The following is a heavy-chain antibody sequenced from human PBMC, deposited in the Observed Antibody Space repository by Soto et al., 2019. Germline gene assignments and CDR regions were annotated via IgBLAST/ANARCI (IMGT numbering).Heavy chain of an antibody. J-gene: IGHJ4*02. CDR3: AHSVVAGLGYYFDY. Sequence: QITLKESGPTLVKPTQTLTLTCTLSGFSLSSTRVAVGWIRQPQGKALEWLALIYWDDDKRYRPFLKSRLTITKDSSKNQVVLTMTNMDPVDTAPYYCAHSVVAGLGYYFDYWCQGTLVTVSP. CDR2: IYWDDDK. CDR1: GFSLSSTRVA. V-gene: IGHV2-5*02. D-gene: IGHD6-19*01.